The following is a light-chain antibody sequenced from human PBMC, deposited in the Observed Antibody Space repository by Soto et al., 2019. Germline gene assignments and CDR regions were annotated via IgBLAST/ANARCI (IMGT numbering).Light chain of an antibody. CDR3: QQYNSYWT. CDR2: KAS. Sequence: DIQMTQSPSTLSASVGDRVTITCRASQSISSWLAWYQQKPGKAPKLLIYKASSLESGVPSRFSVSGSGTEFTLTISSLQPDDFASSFCQQYNSYWTFGQGTKVAIK. CDR1: QSISSW. V-gene: IGKV1-5*03. J-gene: IGKJ1*01.